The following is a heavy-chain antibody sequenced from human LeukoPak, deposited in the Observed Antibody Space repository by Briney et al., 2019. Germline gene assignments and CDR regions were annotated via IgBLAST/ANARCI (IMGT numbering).Heavy chain of an antibody. D-gene: IGHD3-3*01. J-gene: IGHJ4*02. CDR1: GGSIRTTTW. Sequence: SGTLSLTCSVSGGSIRTTTWWSWVRQPPGKGLEWIGDIFHYGTTNYNPSLKGRVTISVDRSKNQSTLKLSSVTAADTAVYYCARAVRAFGVVIIPYFDYWGQGTLVTVSS. V-gene: IGHV4-4*02. CDR3: ARAVRAFGVVIIPYFDY. CDR2: IFHYGTT.